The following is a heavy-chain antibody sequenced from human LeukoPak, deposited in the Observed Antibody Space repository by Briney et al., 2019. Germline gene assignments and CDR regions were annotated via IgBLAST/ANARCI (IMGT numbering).Heavy chain of an antibody. Sequence: SETLSLTCAVYGGSFSGYYWSWIRQPPGKGLEWIGEINHSGSTNYNASLKSRVTISVDTSKNQFSLKLSSVTAADTAVYYCARGHIAVAGIAYYFDYWGQGTWVTVSS. V-gene: IGHV4-34*01. D-gene: IGHD6-19*01. CDR2: INHSGST. CDR1: GGSFSGYY. CDR3: ARGHIAVAGIAYYFDY. J-gene: IGHJ4*02.